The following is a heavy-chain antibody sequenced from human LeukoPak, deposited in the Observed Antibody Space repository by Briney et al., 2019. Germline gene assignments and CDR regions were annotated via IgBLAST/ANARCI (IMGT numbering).Heavy chain of an antibody. V-gene: IGHV3-30*04. Sequence: PGGSLRLSCAASGFIFSSYAMHWVRQAPGKGLEWVAIISSEGSSKYYADSVKGRFTIARDNSKNTLYLQMNSLRIEDTAVYYCAREVATLTDGFDIWGQGTVVTVSP. D-gene: IGHD5-12*01. J-gene: IGHJ3*02. CDR3: AREVATLTDGFDI. CDR2: ISSEGSSK. CDR1: GFIFSSYA.